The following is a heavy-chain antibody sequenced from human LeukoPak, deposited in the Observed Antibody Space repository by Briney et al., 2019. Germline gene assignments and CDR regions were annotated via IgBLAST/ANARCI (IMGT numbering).Heavy chain of an antibody. V-gene: IGHV4-31*03. CDR2: IYYSGST. J-gene: IGHJ4*02. D-gene: IGHD2-2*01. CDR3: ARTSSTSFRSYFDY. CDR1: GGSISSGGYY. Sequence: SETLSLTCTVSGGSISSGGYYWSWIRQHPGKGLEWIGYIYYSGSTDYNPSLKSRVTISVDMSKNQFSLKLSSMTAADTAVYYCARTSSTSFRSYFDYWGQGTLVTVSS.